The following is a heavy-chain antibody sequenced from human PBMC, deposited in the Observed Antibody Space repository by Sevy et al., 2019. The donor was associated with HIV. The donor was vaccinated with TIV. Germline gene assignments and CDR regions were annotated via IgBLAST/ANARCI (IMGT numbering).Heavy chain of an antibody. CDR3: ARGPSLIVAGAAGYLDY. D-gene: IGHD2-21*01. Sequence: GGSLRLSCTASGFTFSHFGIHWVRQAPGKGLEWVALMWYGGNDKYYADSVKGRFTISRDSSMNTLYLKMNNLRAEDTAVYYCARGPSLIVAGAAGYLDYWGQGTLVTVSS. CDR1: GFTFSHFG. V-gene: IGHV3-33*01. CDR2: MWYGGNDK. J-gene: IGHJ4*02.